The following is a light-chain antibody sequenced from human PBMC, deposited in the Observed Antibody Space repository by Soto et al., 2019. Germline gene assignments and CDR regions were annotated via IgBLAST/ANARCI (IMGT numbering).Light chain of an antibody. CDR3: SAWDDSLQVWL. CDR2: INT. J-gene: IGLJ3*02. CDR1: DSNVGSTA. V-gene: IGLV1-44*01. Sequence: QSVLTQPPSASGAAGQRVTISCSGSDSNVGSTAVNWYQQVPGTAPKLLIFINTQRPSGVPDRFSGSKSGTSASLAISGLQAEDGADYYCSAWDDSLQVWLFGGGTKLTVL.